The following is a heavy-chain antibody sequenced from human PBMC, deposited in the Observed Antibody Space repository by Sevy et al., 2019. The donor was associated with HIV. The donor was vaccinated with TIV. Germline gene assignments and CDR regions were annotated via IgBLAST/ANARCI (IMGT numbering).Heavy chain of an antibody. V-gene: IGHV3-23*01. J-gene: IGHJ4*02. CDR3: AKDPSYGDYRPQFDY. CDR2: ISGSGGST. CDR1: GFTFSSYA. D-gene: IGHD4-17*01. Sequence: GGSLRLSCAASGFTFSSYAMSWVRQAPGKGLEWVSAISGSGGSTYYADSVKGRFTISRDNSKNTLYLQMNSLRAEDTAVYYCAKDPSYGDYRPQFDYWGQGTLVTVSS.